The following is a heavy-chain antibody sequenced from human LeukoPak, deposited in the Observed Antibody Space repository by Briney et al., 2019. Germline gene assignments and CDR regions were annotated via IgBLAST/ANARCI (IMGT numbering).Heavy chain of an antibody. V-gene: IGHV1-46*01. CDR1: GYTFTSYY. CDR3: ATDHSMANTAWWFDP. Sequence: GASVKVSCKASGYTFTSYYMYWVRQAPGLGLEWMGIINPSGGSTSYAQKFQGRVTMTRDMSTSTDYMELSSLRSEDTAFYYCATDHSMANTAWWFDPWGQGTLVTVSS. J-gene: IGHJ5*02. D-gene: IGHD5-24*01. CDR2: INPSGGST.